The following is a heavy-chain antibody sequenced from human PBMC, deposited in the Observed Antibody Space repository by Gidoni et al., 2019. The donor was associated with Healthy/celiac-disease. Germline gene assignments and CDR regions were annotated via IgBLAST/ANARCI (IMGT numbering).Heavy chain of an antibody. CDR1: GGSISSGSYY. J-gene: IGHJ4*02. V-gene: IGHV4-61*02. CDR2: IYTSGST. CDR3: ARGPEEWALGVDY. D-gene: IGHD1-26*01. Sequence: QVQLQESGPGLVKPSQTLSLTCTVSGGSISSGSYYWSWIRQPAGKGLEWIGRIYTSGSTNYNPSLKSRVTISVDTSKNQFSLKLSSVTAADTAVYYCARGPEEWALGVDYWGQGTLVTVSS.